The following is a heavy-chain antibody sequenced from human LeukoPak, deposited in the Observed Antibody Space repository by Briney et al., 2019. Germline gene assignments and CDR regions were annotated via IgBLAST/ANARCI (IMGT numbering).Heavy chain of an antibody. J-gene: IGHJ4*02. CDR3: AGDSYGFDY. CDR2: IYYTENT. D-gene: IGHD5-18*01. CDR1: GGSFSGYY. Sequence: PSETLSLTCAVYGGSFSGYYWSWIRQPPGKGLEWIGYIYYTENTNYNPSLKSRVTISVDTSKSQFSLKLSSVTTADTAVYYCAGDSYGFDYWGQGILVTVSS. V-gene: IGHV4-59*01.